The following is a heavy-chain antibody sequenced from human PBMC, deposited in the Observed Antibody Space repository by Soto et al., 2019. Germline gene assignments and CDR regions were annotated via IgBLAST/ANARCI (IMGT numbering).Heavy chain of an antibody. Sequence: QVQLVESGGGVVQPGRSLRLSCAASGFTFSSYGMHWVRQAPGKGLEWVTVAWYDGRNKYYADSVKGRFTISRDNSKNTVYLQMNNLRAEDTAVYYCARDKGVGGSALGDYWGQGTLVTVSS. V-gene: IGHV3-33*01. CDR1: GFTFSSYG. CDR2: AWYDGRNK. CDR3: ARDKGVGGSALGDY. D-gene: IGHD1-26*01. J-gene: IGHJ4*02.